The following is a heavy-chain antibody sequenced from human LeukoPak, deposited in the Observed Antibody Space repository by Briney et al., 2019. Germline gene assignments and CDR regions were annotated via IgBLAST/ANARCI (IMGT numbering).Heavy chain of an antibody. CDR1: GGSISSYY. Sequence: SETLSLTCTVSGGSISSYYWSWIRQPPGKGLEWIGYIYYSGSTNYNPPLKSRVTISVDTSKNQFSLKLSSVTAADTAVYYCARARCSGGSCYWGWFDPWGQGTLVTVSS. CDR2: IYYSGST. CDR3: ARARCSGGSCYWGWFDP. D-gene: IGHD2-15*01. J-gene: IGHJ5*02. V-gene: IGHV4-59*01.